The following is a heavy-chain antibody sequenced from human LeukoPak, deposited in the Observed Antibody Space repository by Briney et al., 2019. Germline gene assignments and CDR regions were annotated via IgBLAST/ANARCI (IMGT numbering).Heavy chain of an antibody. CDR1: GDSFGSYF. J-gene: IGHJ4*02. CDR2: MYTSGIT. D-gene: IGHD1-7*01. CDR3: AREIAGTRGVDY. Sequence: SETLSLTCTVSGDSFGSYFWSWIRHPAGKGLEWIGRMYTSGITNSNPSLKSRVTMSVDTSKTQFSLNLTSVTAADTAVYYCAREIAGTRGVDYWGQGILVTVSS. V-gene: IGHV4-4*07.